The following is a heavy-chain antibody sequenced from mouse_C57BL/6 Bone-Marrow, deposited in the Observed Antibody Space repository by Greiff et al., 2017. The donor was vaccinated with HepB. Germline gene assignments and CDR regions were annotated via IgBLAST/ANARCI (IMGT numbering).Heavy chain of an antibody. CDR1: GFTFSSYG. D-gene: IGHD2-4*01. J-gene: IGHJ3*01. CDR3: ARRGYYDYDGGFAY. Sequence: EVKLMESGGDLVKPGGSLKLSCAASGFTFSSYGMSWVRQTPDKRLEWVATISSGGSYTYYPDSVKGRFTISRDNAKNTLYLQMSSLKSEDTAMYYCARRGYYDYDGGFAYWGQGTLVTVSA. CDR2: ISSGGSYT. V-gene: IGHV5-6*02.